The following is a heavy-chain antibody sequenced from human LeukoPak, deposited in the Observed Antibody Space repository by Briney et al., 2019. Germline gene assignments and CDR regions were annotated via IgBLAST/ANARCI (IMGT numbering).Heavy chain of an antibody. V-gene: IGHV1-69*13. CDR2: IIPIFGTA. CDR3: AGAYYYDSSGYYDPPNAFDI. Sequence: GASVKVSCKASGGTFSSYAISWVRQAPGQGLEWMGGIIPIFGTANYAQKFQGRVTITADESTSTAYMELSSLRSEDTAVYYCAGAYYYDSSGYYDPPNAFDIWGQGTMVTVSS. D-gene: IGHD3-22*01. CDR1: GGTFSSYA. J-gene: IGHJ3*02.